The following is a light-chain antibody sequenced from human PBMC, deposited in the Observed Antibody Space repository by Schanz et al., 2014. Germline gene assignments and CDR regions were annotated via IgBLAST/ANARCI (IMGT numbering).Light chain of an antibody. CDR1: SSDVGRYNV. J-gene: IGLJ1*01. V-gene: IGLV2-14*02. CDR2: EGS. CDR3: SSYTSSSSNYV. Sequence: QSALTQPASVSGSPGQSITISCTGTSSDVGRYNVVSWYQQHPGKAPKLMIYEGSKRPSGVSDRFSGSKSGNTASLTISGLQAEDEADYYCSSYTSSSSNYVFGTGTKLTVL.